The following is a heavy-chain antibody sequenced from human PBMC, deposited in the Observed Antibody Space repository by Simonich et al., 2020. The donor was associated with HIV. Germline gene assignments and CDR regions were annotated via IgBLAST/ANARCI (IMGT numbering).Heavy chain of an antibody. J-gene: IGHJ4*02. Sequence: QVQLQQWGAGLLKPSETLSLTCAVYGGSFSGYYWGWIRQPPGKGLEWIGEINHSGTTNYNPALKSRVTISRDTSKNQFSRKLSAVTAADTAIYYCARVIFVTSAGFDYWGQGTLVTVSS. CDR2: INHSGTT. D-gene: IGHD3-3*02. CDR3: ARVIFVTSAGFDY. V-gene: IGHV4-34*01. CDR1: GGSFSGYY.